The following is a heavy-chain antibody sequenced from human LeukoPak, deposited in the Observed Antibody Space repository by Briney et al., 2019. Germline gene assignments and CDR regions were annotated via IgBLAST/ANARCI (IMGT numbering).Heavy chain of an antibody. V-gene: IGHV3-23*01. D-gene: IGHD6-19*01. CDR3: AKFSRGYSSGWYWWYFQH. CDR2: ISGSGGST. J-gene: IGHJ1*01. CDR1: GFTFSSYG. Sequence: GGSLRLSCAASGFTFSSYGMSWVRQAPGKGLEWVSAISGSGGSTYYADSVKGRFTISRDNSKNTLYLQMNSLRAEDTAVYYCAKFSRGYSSGWYWWYFQHWGQGTLVTVSS.